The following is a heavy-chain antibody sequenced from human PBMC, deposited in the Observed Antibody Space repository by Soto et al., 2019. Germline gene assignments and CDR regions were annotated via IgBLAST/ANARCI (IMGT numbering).Heavy chain of an antibody. D-gene: IGHD5-18*01. CDR2: IYYSGST. V-gene: IGHV4-61*01. CDR1: GDSVSSSSYY. Sequence: QVQLQESGPGLVKPSETLSLTCTVSGDSVSSSSYYWSWIRQPPGKGLEWIGYIYYSGSTNYNPSLKSRVPISVDTSKNQLSLKLSSVTAADTAVYYCASAEETLLIQPKFDSWGQGTLVTVSS. J-gene: IGHJ4*02. CDR3: ASAEETLLIQPKFDS.